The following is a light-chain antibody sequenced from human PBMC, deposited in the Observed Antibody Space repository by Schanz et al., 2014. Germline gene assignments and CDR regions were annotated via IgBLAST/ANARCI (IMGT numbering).Light chain of an antibody. V-gene: IGLV2-14*03. Sequence: QSALTQPASVSGSPGQSITISCTGTSSDIGNYDYVSWYRQHPGKAPKLIIYDVGDRPSGVSNRFSGSKSGNTASLTVSGLQAEDEADYYCSSYAGTNNFGVFGGGTKLTVL. CDR2: DVG. CDR3: SSYAGTNNFGV. CDR1: SSDIGNYDY. J-gene: IGLJ3*02.